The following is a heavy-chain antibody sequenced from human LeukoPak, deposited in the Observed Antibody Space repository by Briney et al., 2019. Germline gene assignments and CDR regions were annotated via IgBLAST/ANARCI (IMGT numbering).Heavy chain of an antibody. J-gene: IGHJ5*02. CDR3: ARSQGYCSSTSCLNWFDP. V-gene: IGHV4-30-2*01. D-gene: IGHD2-2*01. Sequence: TPSQTLSLTCAVSGGSISSGGYSWSWIRQPPGKGLEWIGYIYHSGSTYYNPSLKSRVTISVDRSKNQFSLKLSSVTAADTAVYYCARSQGYCSSTSCLNWFDPWGQGTLVTVSS. CDR2: IYHSGST. CDR1: GGSISSGGYS.